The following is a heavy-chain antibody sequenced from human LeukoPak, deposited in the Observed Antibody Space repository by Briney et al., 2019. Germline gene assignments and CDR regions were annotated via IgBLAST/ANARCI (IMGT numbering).Heavy chain of an antibody. CDR2: ISGDGGST. CDR3: ARDSQEFFQH. CDR1: GFTFDNYA. Sequence: PGGSLRLSCAASGFTFDNYAIHWVRQAPAKALEWVSLISGDGGSTYYADSMKGRFTISRDNSKNSLYLQMNSLRTEDTALYYCARDSQEFFQHWGQGTLVTVSS. V-gene: IGHV3-43*02. J-gene: IGHJ1*01.